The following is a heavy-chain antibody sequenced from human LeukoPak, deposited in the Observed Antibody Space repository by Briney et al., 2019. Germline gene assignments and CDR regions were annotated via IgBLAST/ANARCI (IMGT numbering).Heavy chain of an antibody. J-gene: IGHJ4*02. Sequence: GGSLRLSCAVSGFTVRSNYMSWVRQAPGKGLEWVSVIYSGGSTYYADSVKGRFTISRDNSKNTLYLQMNSLRAEDTAVYYCARAPHDFWSGYFDYWGQGTLVTVSS. CDR1: GFTVRSNY. V-gene: IGHV3-66*02. D-gene: IGHD3-3*01. CDR2: IYSGGST. CDR3: ARAPHDFWSGYFDY.